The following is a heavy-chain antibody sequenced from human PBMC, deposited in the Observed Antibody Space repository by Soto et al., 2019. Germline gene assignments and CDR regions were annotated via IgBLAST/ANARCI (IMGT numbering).Heavy chain of an antibody. J-gene: IGHJ6*02. Sequence: ASVKVSCKASDYTFTTYGISWVRQAPGQGLEWMGWINTHNGNTNYAQNLQGRVIMTADTSTSTAYMELRSLRSDDTAVYYCTREGSAPYYYYGMDAWGQGTTVTVSS. CDR3: TREGSAPYYYYGMDA. D-gene: IGHD3-10*01. CDR1: DYTFTTYG. V-gene: IGHV1-18*01. CDR2: INTHNGNT.